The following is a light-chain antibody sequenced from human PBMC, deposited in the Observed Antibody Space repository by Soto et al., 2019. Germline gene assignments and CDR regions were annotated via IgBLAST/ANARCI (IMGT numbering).Light chain of an antibody. CDR3: QQYESLPLT. V-gene: IGKV1-33*01. CDR2: AAS. CDR1: QSISSY. J-gene: IGKJ5*01. Sequence: DIQMTQSPSSLSASVGDRVTITCRASQSISSYLHWYQQKPGKAPKLLIYAASRLETGVPSRFSGSGSGTGFTFTISSLQPEDFATYYCQQYESLPLTFGQGTQLEIK.